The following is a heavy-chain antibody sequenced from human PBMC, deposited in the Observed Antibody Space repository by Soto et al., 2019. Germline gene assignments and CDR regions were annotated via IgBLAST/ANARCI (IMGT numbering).Heavy chain of an antibody. J-gene: IGHJ4*02. Sequence: QVQLVESGGGVVQPGRSLRLSCAASGFTFNNYAMHWVRQAPGKGLEWVAVISYDGTNKYYPDSVKGRFTVSRDNSKNTLYLQMDSLRIEDTAVFYCARAGGDGYGCWGQGALVTVSS. D-gene: IGHD5-12*01. CDR2: ISYDGTNK. CDR1: GFTFNNYA. V-gene: IGHV3-30-3*01. CDR3: ARAGGDGYGC.